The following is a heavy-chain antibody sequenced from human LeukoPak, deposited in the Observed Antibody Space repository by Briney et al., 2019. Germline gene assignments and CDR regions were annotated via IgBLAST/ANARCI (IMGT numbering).Heavy chain of an antibody. J-gene: IGHJ4*02. V-gene: IGHV4-59*01. CDR3: ARDGDLTGTLDY. CDR2: IYYSGST. CDR1: GGSISSYY. D-gene: IGHD1-7*01. Sequence: SETLSLTCTVSGGSISSYYWSWIRQPPGKGLEWIGYIYYSGSTNYIPSLKSRVTISVDTSKNQFSLKLSSVTAADTAVYYCARDGDLTGTLDYWGQGTLVTVSS.